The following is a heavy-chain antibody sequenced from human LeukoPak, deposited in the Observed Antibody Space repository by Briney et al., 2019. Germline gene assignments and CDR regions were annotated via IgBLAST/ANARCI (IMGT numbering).Heavy chain of an antibody. J-gene: IGHJ4*02. D-gene: IGHD4-17*01. V-gene: IGHV4-59*01. CDR3: ARADGDYVDY. CDR2: IYYSGST. CDR1: GGSISSYY. Sequence: SETLSLTCTVSGGSISSYYWSWIRQPPGKGLEWIGYIYYSGSTNYNPSLKSRVTISVDTSKNQFSLKLSSVTAADTAVYYCARADGDYVDYWGQGTLVTASS.